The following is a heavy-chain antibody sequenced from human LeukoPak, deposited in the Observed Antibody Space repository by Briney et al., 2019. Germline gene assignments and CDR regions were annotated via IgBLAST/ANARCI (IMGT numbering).Heavy chain of an antibody. V-gene: IGHV4-59*01. J-gene: IGHJ5*02. CDR3: ARALAYPPWFDP. CDR1: GGSISSYY. Sequence: SETLSLTCTVSGGSISSYYWSWIRQPPGKRLEWIGYIHYSGSTNYNPSLRGRVTISLDMSKNQFSLKLSSVTAADTAVYYCARALAYPPWFDPWGQGTLVTVSS. D-gene: IGHD2-21*01. CDR2: IHYSGST.